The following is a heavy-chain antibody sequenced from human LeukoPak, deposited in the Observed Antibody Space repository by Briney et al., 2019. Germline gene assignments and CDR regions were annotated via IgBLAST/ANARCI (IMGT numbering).Heavy chain of an antibody. J-gene: IGHJ5*02. Sequence: GSLRLSCAASGFTFSSYWMHWVRQPPGKGLEWIGEINHSGSTNYNPSLKSRVTMSVDTSKNQFSLKLSSVTAADTAVYYCARAGSYRQLWSSWGQGTLVTVSS. D-gene: IGHD5-18*01. CDR2: INHSGST. CDR1: GFTFSSYW. V-gene: IGHV4-34*01. CDR3: ARAGSYRQLWSS.